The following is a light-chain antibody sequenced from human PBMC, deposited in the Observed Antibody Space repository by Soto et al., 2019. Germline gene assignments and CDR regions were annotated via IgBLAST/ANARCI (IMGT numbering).Light chain of an antibody. CDR2: AAS. J-gene: IGKJ1*01. CDR3: QQSYSTTWT. Sequence: DIQMTQSPSSLSASVGDRVTITCRASQGISTYLNWYQQKPGKAPKLLIYAASSLHSGVPSRFSGSGSETDFTLTISSLQPKHFATYSCQQSYSTTWTFGQGTKVEIK. CDR1: QGISTY. V-gene: IGKV1-39*01.